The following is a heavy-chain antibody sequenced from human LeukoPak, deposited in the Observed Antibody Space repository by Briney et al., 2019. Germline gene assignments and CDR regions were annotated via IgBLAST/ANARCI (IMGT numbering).Heavy chain of an antibody. Sequence: PSETLSLTCTVSGGSVSSSSYYWGWIRQPPGKGLEWIGSIYYSGSTYYNPSLKSRVTISVDTSKNQFTLKLSSVTAADTAVYYCARPTAYYYDSSGSFDYWGQGTLVTVSS. CDR1: GGSVSSSSYY. CDR2: IYYSGST. D-gene: IGHD3-22*01. V-gene: IGHV4-39*01. CDR3: ARPTAYYYDSSGSFDY. J-gene: IGHJ4*02.